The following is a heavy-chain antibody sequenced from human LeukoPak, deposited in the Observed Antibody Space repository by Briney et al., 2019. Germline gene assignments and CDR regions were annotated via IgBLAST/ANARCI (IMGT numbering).Heavy chain of an antibody. CDR3: ARDGFDAFDI. CDR1: GVTFSTIY. CDR2: IFDGGTT. Sequence: GGSLRLSCATSGVTFSTIYMSWVRQAPGKGLEWVSVIFDGGTTYYADSVKGRFTISRDNSKNTLYLQMNSLRAEDTAVYYCARDGFDAFDIWGQGTMVTVSS. D-gene: IGHD5-12*01. V-gene: IGHV3-53*01. J-gene: IGHJ3*02.